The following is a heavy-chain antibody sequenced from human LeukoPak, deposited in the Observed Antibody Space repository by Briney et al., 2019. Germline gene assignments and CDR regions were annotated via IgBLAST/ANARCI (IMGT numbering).Heavy chain of an antibody. CDR3: ARANYGSGSYFY. CDR2: INHSGST. Sequence: SETLSLTCAVYGGSFSGYYWSWIRQPPGKGLEWIGEINHSGSTNYNPSLKSRVTISVDTSKNQFSLKLSSVTAADTAVYYCARANYGSGSYFYWGQGTLVTVSS. D-gene: IGHD3-10*01. J-gene: IGHJ4*02. V-gene: IGHV4-34*01. CDR1: GGSFSGYY.